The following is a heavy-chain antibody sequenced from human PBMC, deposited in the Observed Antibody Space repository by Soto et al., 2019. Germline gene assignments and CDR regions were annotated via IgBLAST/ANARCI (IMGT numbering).Heavy chain of an antibody. CDR3: ARDSAVGSSKRGFEY. J-gene: IGHJ4*02. CDR1: GGSISGYY. CDR2: ISHTGNT. Sequence: VQLQESGPRLVRPSETLSLSCTGSGGSISGYYWNWIRQPPGRGLEWNGYISHTGNTNYNPSLMRRDSISVDTSKNQVSLNLWAVTAEDTALYYCARDSAVGSSKRGFEYWGQGTLVTVSS. D-gene: IGHD2-2*01. V-gene: IGHV4-59*01.